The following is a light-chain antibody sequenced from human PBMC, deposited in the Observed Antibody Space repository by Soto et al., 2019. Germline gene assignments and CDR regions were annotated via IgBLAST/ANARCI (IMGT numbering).Light chain of an antibody. CDR1: SSNIGAGYD. CDR2: GNN. CDR3: QSYGSSLISYV. J-gene: IGLJ1*01. V-gene: IGLV1-40*01. Sequence: QSVLTQPPSVSGAPGQRVTISCTGSSSNIGAGYDVHWYQQLPGTAPKLLIYGNNNRPSGVPDRFSGSKSGTSASLAITGLQAEDEADYYCQSYGSSLISYVFGTGTKLTVL.